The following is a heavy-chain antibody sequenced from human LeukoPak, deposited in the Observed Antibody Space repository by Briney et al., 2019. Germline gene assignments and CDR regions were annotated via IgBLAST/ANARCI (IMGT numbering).Heavy chain of an antibody. D-gene: IGHD6-19*01. J-gene: IGHJ4*02. CDR3: ARVGTYSSGPGDFDY. V-gene: IGHV1-69*05. Sequence: ASVKVPCKASGGTFSSYAISWVRQAPGQGLEWMGGIIPIFGTANYAQKFQGRVTITTDESTSTAYMGLSSLRSEDTAVYYCARVGTYSSGPGDFDYWGQGTLVTVSS. CDR2: IIPIFGTA. CDR1: GGTFSSYA.